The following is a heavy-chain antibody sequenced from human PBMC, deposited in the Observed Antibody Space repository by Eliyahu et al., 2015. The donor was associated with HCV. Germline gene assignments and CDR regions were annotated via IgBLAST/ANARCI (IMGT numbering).Heavy chain of an antibody. V-gene: IGHV3-23*01. D-gene: IGHD5-18*01. CDR2: ISGSGGST. CDR1: GFTFSSYA. J-gene: IGHJ3*02. Sequence: EVQLLESGGGLVQPGGSLRLSCAASGFTFSSYAMSWVRQAPGKGLEWVSAISGSGGSTYYADSVKGRFTISRDNSKNTLYLQMNSLRAEDTAVYYCAKDRPSDTAIYSDAFDIWGQGTMVTVSS. CDR3: AKDRPSDTAIYSDAFDI.